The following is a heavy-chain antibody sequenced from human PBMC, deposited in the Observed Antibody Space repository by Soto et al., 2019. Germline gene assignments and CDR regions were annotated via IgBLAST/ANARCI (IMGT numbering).Heavy chain of an antibody. CDR2: IYPGDSDT. CDR1: GYSFTSYW. J-gene: IGHJ4*02. CDR3: ARLVVVAATGYYFDY. Sequence: GESLKISCKGSGYSFTSYWIGWVRQMPGKGLEWMGIIYPGDSDTRYSPSFQGQVTISADKSISTAYLQWSSLKASDTAMYYCARLVVVAATGYYFDYWGQGTLVTVSS. D-gene: IGHD2-15*01. V-gene: IGHV5-51*01.